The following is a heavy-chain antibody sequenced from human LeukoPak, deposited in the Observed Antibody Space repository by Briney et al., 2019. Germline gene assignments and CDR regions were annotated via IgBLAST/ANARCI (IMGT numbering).Heavy chain of an antibody. CDR2: IYTSGST. V-gene: IGHV4-61*02. Sequence: PSETLSLTCTVSGGSISSGSYYWSWIRQPAGKGLEWIGRIYTSGSTNYNPSLKSRVTISVDTSKNQFSLKLSSVTAADTAVYYCARGARLWFSYWGQGTLVTVSS. CDR1: GGSISSGSYY. D-gene: IGHD5-18*01. J-gene: IGHJ4*02. CDR3: ARGARLWFSY.